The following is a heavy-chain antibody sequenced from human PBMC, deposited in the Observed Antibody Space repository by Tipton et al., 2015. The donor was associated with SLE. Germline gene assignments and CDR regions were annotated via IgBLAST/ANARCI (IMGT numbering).Heavy chain of an antibody. CDR2: IYTAGST. Sequence: SLRLSCTVSGGSISSSSYYWGWIRQPPGKGLEWVSLIYTAGSTYYADSVKGRFTISRDNSKNTLYLQMNSLRAEDTAVYYCARSSWYDFWSGYYSERYFDLWGRGTLVTVSS. V-gene: IGHV3-53*05. J-gene: IGHJ2*01. D-gene: IGHD3-3*01. CDR3: ARSSWYDFWSGYYSERYFDL. CDR1: GGSISSSSYY.